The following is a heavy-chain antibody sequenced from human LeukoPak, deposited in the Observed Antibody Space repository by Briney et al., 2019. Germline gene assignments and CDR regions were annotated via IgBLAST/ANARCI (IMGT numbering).Heavy chain of an antibody. Sequence: PGGSLRLSCAASGFTFSTYVMGWVRQPPGKGLEWVSTISGSGDKTYYADSVKGRSTISRDNSKNTVYLQMNSLKTEVTAVYYCTTGTIAVSYCPYWGQGTLVTVSS. D-gene: IGHD6-19*01. CDR2: ISGSGDKT. CDR1: GFTFSTYV. V-gene: IGHV3-23*01. CDR3: TTGTIAVSYCPY. J-gene: IGHJ4*02.